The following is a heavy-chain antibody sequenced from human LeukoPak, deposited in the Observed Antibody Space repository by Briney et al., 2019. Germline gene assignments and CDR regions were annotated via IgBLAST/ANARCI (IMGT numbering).Heavy chain of an antibody. CDR2: IIPIFHTS. Sequence: GSSVKVSCKASGGTFSSSAISWVRQAPGQGLEWMGGIIPIFHTSTYARKFQGSLTITADESTNTAYMELSSLRSDDTAIYYCARELLPGGFADYWGQGTLVTVSS. J-gene: IGHJ4*02. CDR3: ARELLPGGFADY. D-gene: IGHD3-22*01. CDR1: GGTFSSSA. V-gene: IGHV1-69*01.